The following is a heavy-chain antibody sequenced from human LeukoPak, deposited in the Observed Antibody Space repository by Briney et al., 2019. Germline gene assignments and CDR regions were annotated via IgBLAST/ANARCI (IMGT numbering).Heavy chain of an antibody. D-gene: IGHD3-16*01. V-gene: IGHV3-30-3*01. CDR2: ISYDGSNK. CDR1: GFTFSSYA. Sequence: GGSLRLSCAASGFTFSSYAMHWVRQAPGKGLEWVAVISYDGSNKYYADSVKGRFTISRDNSKNTLYLQMDSLRAEDTAVYYCARDMNYWGQGTLVTVSS. J-gene: IGHJ4*02. CDR3: ARDMNY.